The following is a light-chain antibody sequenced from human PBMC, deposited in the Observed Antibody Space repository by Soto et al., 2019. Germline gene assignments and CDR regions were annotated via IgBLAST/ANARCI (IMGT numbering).Light chain of an antibody. J-gene: IGKJ5*01. Sequence: DVQMTQSPSSLSASVGDRVTITCRASQPISNYLNWYQQKAGEAPKVLIFGASSLQSGVPSKFSGSGYGTDFTLIINNLHPDDFATYYCQQTHAVPHTFGQGTRL. CDR3: QQTHAVPHT. V-gene: IGKV1-39*01. CDR2: GAS. CDR1: QPISNY.